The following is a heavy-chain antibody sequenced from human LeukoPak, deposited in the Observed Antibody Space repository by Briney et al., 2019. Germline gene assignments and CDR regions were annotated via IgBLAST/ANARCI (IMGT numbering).Heavy chain of an antibody. Sequence: ASVKVSCKASGYTFTSYGISWVRQAPGQGLEWMGWINPNSGDTNYAQKFQGRVTMTRDTSITTAYMELSTGDTAVYYCTRGSAKLGEFDFDYWGQGTLVTVSS. V-gene: IGHV1-2*02. CDR3: TRGSAKLGEFDFDY. J-gene: IGHJ4*02. D-gene: IGHD3-10*01. CDR1: GYTFTSYG. CDR2: INPNSGDT.